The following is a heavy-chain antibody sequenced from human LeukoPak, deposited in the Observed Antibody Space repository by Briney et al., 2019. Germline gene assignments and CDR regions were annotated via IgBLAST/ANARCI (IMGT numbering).Heavy chain of an antibody. CDR3: ARSRIVGATLDY. Sequence: SVKVSCKASGGTFSSYAISWVRQAPGHGLEWMGGIIPIFGTANYAQKFQGRVTVTADESPSTASMELSSLRSEDTAVYYCARSRIVGATLDYWGQGTLVTVSS. CDR1: GGTFSSYA. CDR2: IIPIFGTA. V-gene: IGHV1-69*13. J-gene: IGHJ4*02. D-gene: IGHD1-26*01.